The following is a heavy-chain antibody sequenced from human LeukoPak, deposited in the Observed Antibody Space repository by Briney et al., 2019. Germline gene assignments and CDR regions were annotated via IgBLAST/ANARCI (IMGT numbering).Heavy chain of an antibody. CDR2: VSGTSEYI. J-gene: IGHJ4*02. CDR1: GFSFSTYS. D-gene: IGHD6-19*01. V-gene: IGHV3-21*06. CDR3: AGWYSSGWYSDY. Sequence: PGGSLRLSCAAPGFSFSTYSMIWVRQAPGKGLEWVSSVSGTSEYIYYADSVRGRFTISRDNAKNTVYLQMNSLRAEDTAVYYCAGWYSSGWYSDYWGQGTLVTVSS.